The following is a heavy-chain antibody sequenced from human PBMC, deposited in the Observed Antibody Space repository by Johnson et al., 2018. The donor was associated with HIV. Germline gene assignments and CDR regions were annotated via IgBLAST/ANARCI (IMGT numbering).Heavy chain of an antibody. CDR1: GFTFSSYA. D-gene: IGHD6-6*01. V-gene: IGHV3-30-3*01. J-gene: IGHJ3*02. Sequence: QVQLVESGGGVVQPGRSLRLSCAASGFTFSSYAMHWVRQAPGKGLEWVAVISYDGSNEYYADSVKGRFTISRDNSKNTLYLQMNSLRAEDTAVYYCAKDRGAARAFDAFDIWGQGTMVTVSS. CDR2: ISYDGSNE. CDR3: AKDRGAARAFDAFDI.